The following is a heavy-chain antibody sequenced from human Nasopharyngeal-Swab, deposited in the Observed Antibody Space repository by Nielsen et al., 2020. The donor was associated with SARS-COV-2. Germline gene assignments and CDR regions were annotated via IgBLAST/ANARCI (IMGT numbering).Heavy chain of an antibody. CDR1: GFTFSSYA. V-gene: IGHV3-23*01. CDR3: ARDWQDIVVVVADSGAFDI. D-gene: IGHD2-15*01. Sequence: GESLKISCAASGFTFSSYAMSWVRQAPGKGLEWVSAISGSGGSTYYADSVKGRFTISRDNAKNSLYLQMNSLRAEDTAVYYCARDWQDIVVVVADSGAFDIWGQGTMVTVSS. CDR2: ISGSGGST. J-gene: IGHJ3*02.